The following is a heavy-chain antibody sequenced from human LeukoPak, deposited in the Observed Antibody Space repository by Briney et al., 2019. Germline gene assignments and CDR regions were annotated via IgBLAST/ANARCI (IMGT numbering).Heavy chain of an antibody. CDR2: ISYDGSNK. J-gene: IGHJ6*03. CDR1: GFTFSSYA. Sequence: GRSLRLSCAASGFTFSSYAMHWVRQAPGKGLEWVTVISYDGSNKYYTDSVKGRFTISRDNSKNTLYLQMNSLRGEDRAVYYCAKGRGWEASYYYYYMDVWGKGTTVTISS. CDR3: AKGRGWEASYYYYYMDV. V-gene: IGHV3-30*04. D-gene: IGHD1-26*01.